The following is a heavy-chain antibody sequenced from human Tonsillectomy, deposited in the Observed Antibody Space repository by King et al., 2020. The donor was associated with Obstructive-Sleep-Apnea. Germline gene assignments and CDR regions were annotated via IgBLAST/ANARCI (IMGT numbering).Heavy chain of an antibody. CDR2: TYYRSRWYN. V-gene: IGHV6-1*01. CDR1: GDSVSSNSAA. Sequence: VQLQQSGPGLVKPSQTLSLTCAISGDSVSSNSAAWNWIRQSPSRGLEWLGRTYYRSRWYNDYALAVKSRVTINPDTSKNQFSLQLNSVTPEDTAVYYCARDMGVTYYGVDVWGQGTTVTVSS. D-gene: IGHD3-16*01. CDR3: ARDMGVTYYGVDV. J-gene: IGHJ6*02.